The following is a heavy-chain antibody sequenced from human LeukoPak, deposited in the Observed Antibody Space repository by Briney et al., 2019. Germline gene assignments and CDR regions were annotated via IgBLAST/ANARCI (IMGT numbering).Heavy chain of an antibody. CDR2: IRSKAYGETA. CDR1: GFTFGDYA. J-gene: IGHJ4*02. V-gene: IGHV3-49*03. CDR3: TRDRGAYNLYDY. Sequence: GGSLRLSCTASGFTFGDYAMSWIRQAPGKGLEWVGFIRSKAYGETADYAASVKGRFTISRDDSKAIAYLQVNSLKTEDTAVYHCTRDRGAYNLYDYWGQGTLVTVSS. D-gene: IGHD1-1*01.